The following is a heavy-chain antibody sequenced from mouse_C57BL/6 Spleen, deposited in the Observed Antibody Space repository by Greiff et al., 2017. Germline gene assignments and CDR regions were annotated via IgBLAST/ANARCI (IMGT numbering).Heavy chain of an antibody. CDR3: ARDKAYWYFDV. V-gene: IGHV3-5*01. J-gene: IGHJ1*03. Sequence: ESGPGLVKPSQTVFLTCTVTGISITTGNYRWSWIRQFPGNKLEWLGYIYYSGTITYNPSLTSRTTITRDTPKNQFFLEMNSLTAEDTATYYCARDKAYWYFDVWGTGTTVTVSS. CDR2: IYYSGTI. CDR1: GISITTGNYR.